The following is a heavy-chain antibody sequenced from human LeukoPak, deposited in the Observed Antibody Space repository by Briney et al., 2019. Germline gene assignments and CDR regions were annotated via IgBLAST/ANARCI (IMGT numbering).Heavy chain of an antibody. CDR3: AKDRGGDTASFDY. Sequence: GGSLRLSCVASGFTFSSYWMHWVRQDPRKGLVWVSRINGDGRNINYADSVRGRFTISRDNAKNTLYLQMNSLRGEDTAVYYCAKDRGGDTASFDYWGQGTLVTVSS. D-gene: IGHD5-18*01. CDR2: INGDGRNI. J-gene: IGHJ4*02. V-gene: IGHV3-74*01. CDR1: GFTFSSYW.